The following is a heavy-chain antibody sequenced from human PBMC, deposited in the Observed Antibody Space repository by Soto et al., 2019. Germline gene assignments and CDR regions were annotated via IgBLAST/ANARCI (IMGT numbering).Heavy chain of an antibody. D-gene: IGHD3-3*01. V-gene: IGHV3-49*03. CDR1: GFTFGDYA. Sequence: LRLSCTASGFTFGDYAMSWFRQAPGKGLEWVGFIRSKAYGGTTEYAASVKGRFTISRDDSKSIAYLQMNSLKTEDTAVYYCTKYYDFWSGYTLRNYYYGMDVWGQGTTVTVSS. CDR2: IRSKAYGGTT. CDR3: TKYYDFWSGYTLRNYYYGMDV. J-gene: IGHJ6*02.